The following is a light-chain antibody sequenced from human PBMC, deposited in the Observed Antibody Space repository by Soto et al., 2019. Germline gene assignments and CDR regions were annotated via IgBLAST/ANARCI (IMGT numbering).Light chain of an antibody. Sequence: QSALTQPRSVSGSPGQSVPISCTGTSGDVGGYKCVSWYQQHPGKVPTLVIFDVSHRPSGVPDRFSGSKSGNTASLTIAGLQAEDEADYYCCSYVGSDTWVFGGGTKLTVL. CDR1: SGDVGGYKC. V-gene: IGLV2-11*01. CDR2: DVS. CDR3: CSYVGSDTWV. J-gene: IGLJ2*01.